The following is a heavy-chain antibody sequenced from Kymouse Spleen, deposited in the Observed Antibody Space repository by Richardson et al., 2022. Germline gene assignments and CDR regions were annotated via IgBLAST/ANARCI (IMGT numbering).Heavy chain of an antibody. CDR1: GFTFSGSA. CDR2: IRSKANSYAT. J-gene: IGHJ4*02. V-gene: IGHV3-73*02. CDR3: TRAVDIVATMDY. Sequence: EVQLVESGGGLVQPGGSLKLSCAASGFTFSGSAMHWVRQASGKGLEWVGRIRSKANSYATAYAASVKGRFTISRDDSKNTAYLQMNSLKTEDTAVYYCTRAVDIVATMDYWGQGTLVTVSS. D-gene: IGHD5-12*01.